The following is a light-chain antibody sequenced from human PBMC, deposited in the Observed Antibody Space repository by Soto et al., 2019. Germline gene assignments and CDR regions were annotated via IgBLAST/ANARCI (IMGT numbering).Light chain of an antibody. CDR1: SGSIASNY. Sequence: NFMLTQPHSVSESPGKTVTISCTCSSGSIASNYVQWYQQRPGSAPTTVIYQDNQRPSGFPDRFSGSIDSSSNSASLTISGLKTEDEADYYWQSYDSSTHWVFGGGTKLTVL. CDR3: QSYDSSTHWV. V-gene: IGLV6-57*02. CDR2: QDN. J-gene: IGLJ3*02.